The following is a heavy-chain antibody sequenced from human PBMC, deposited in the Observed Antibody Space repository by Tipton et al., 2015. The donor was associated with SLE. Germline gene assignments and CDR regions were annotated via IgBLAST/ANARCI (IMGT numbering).Heavy chain of an antibody. V-gene: IGHV4-59*01. J-gene: IGHJ4*02. D-gene: IGHD1-1*01. CDR1: GGSIGSYY. CDR3: AGGTGTTSGDWFDY. CDR2: IYYSGST. Sequence: TLSLTCTVSGGSIGSYYWSWIRQPPGKGLEWIGYIYYSGSTNYNPSLKSRVTISVDTSKNQFSLKLSSVTAADTAVYYCAGGTGTTSGDWFDYWGQGTLVTVSS.